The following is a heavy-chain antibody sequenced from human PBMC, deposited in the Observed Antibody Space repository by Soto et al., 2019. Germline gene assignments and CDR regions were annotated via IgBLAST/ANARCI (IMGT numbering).Heavy chain of an antibody. Sequence: QVQLVQSGAEVQKPGSSVKVSCKASGGTFSSYTISWVRQAPGQGLEWMGRIIPILGIANYAQKFQGRVTITADKSTSTAYMELSSLRSEDTAVYYCARDMVRGDYYYYYMDVWGKGTTVTVSS. CDR3: ARDMVRGDYYYYYMDV. CDR1: GGTFSSYT. V-gene: IGHV1-69*08. J-gene: IGHJ6*03. CDR2: IIPILGIA. D-gene: IGHD3-10*01.